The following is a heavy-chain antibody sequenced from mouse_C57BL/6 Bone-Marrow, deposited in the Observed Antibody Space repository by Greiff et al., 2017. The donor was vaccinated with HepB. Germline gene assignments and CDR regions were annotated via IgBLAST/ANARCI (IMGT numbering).Heavy chain of an antibody. J-gene: IGHJ1*03. V-gene: IGHV1-4*01. D-gene: IGHD1-1*01. Sequence: VHLVESGAELARPGASVKMSCKASGYTFTSYTMHWVKQRPGQGLEWIGYINPSSGYTKYNQKFKDKATLTADKSSSTAYMQLSSLTSEDSAVYYCARSDYGSSYWYFDVWGTGTTVTVSS. CDR2: INPSSGYT. CDR3: ARSDYGSSYWYFDV. CDR1: GYTFTSYT.